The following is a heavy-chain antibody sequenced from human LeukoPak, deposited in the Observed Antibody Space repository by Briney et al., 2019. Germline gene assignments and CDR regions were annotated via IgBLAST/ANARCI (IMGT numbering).Heavy chain of an antibody. V-gene: IGHV4-59*12. Sequence: PSETLSLTCTVSGGSISSYYWSWIRQPPGKRLEWIGYIYYSGSTNYNPSLKSRVTISVDTSKNQFSLKLSSVTAADTAVYYCAREHPSIVGATDYFDYWGQGTLVTVSS. CDR3: AREHPSIVGATDYFDY. CDR1: GGSISSYY. CDR2: IYYSGST. D-gene: IGHD1-26*01. J-gene: IGHJ4*02.